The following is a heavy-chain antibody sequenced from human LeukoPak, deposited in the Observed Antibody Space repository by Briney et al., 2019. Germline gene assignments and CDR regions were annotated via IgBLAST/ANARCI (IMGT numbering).Heavy chain of an antibody. CDR3: ARTISISVYGKDV. CDR1: GFTVSSNY. D-gene: IGHD3-3*02. CDR2: IYNGGST. V-gene: IGHV3-66*01. J-gene: IGHJ6*02. Sequence: GGSLRLSCAASGFTVSSNYMSWVRQAPGKGLEWVSGIYNGGSTYYADSVKGRFTISRDNSKNTLYLQMNSLRAEDTAVYYCARTISISVYGKDVWGQGTTVTVS.